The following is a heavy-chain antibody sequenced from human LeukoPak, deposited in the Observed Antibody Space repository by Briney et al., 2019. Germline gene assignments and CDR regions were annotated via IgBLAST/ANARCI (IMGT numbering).Heavy chain of an antibody. CDR1: GYTFTSYG. D-gene: IGHD1-26*01. CDR2: ISAYNGNT. J-gene: IGHJ6*02. Sequence: ASVKVSCKASGYTFTSYGISWVRQAPGQGLEWMGWISAYNGNTNYAQKLQGRVTMTIDTSTSTAYMELRSLRSDDTAVYYCARDPRSGSYYYYYGMDVWGQGTTVTVSS. CDR3: ARDPRSGSYYYYYGMDV. V-gene: IGHV1-18*01.